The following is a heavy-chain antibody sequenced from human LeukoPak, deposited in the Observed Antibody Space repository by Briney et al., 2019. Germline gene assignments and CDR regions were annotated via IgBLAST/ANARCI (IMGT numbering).Heavy chain of an antibody. CDR1: GYTFTGYY. V-gene: IGHV1-2*02. CDR3: ARDLIPDHGGDLDWFDP. J-gene: IGHJ5*02. D-gene: IGHD4-23*01. CDR2: INPNSGGT. Sequence: ASVKVSCKASGYTFTGYYMHWVRQAPGQGLEWMGWINPNSGGTNYAQKFQGRVTMTRDTSISTAYMELSRLRSDDTAVYYCARDLIPDHGGDLDWFDPWGQGTLVTVSS.